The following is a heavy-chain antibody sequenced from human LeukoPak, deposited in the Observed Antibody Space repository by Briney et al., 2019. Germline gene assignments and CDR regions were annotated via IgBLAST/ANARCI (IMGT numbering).Heavy chain of an antibody. D-gene: IGHD3-22*01. CDR1: GLTFTTYA. V-gene: IGHV3-23*01. Sequence: GGSLRLSCAASGLTFTTYAMSWVRQAPGKGLEWVSGISNSGGSTYYADSVKGRFTISRDNSKNTLYLQMNSLRAEDTAVYYCAEYYYYDSSGYQQYYFDYWGQGTLVTVSS. J-gene: IGHJ4*02. CDR2: ISNSGGST. CDR3: AEYYYYDSSGYQQYYFDY.